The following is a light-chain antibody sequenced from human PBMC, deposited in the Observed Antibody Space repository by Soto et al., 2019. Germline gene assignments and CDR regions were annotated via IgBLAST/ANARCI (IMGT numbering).Light chain of an antibody. J-gene: IGLJ3*02. CDR2: GVS. Sequence: QSVLTQPASVSGSPGQSITISCTGTSSDVGGYNYVSWYQQHPGKAPKFMIYGVSNRPTGVYNRFSGSKSGNTASLTISGLQAEHEADCDGSSYTTSSTHLVFGGGTKLTVL. CDR1: SSDVGGYNY. CDR3: SSYTTSSTHLV. V-gene: IGLV2-14*01.